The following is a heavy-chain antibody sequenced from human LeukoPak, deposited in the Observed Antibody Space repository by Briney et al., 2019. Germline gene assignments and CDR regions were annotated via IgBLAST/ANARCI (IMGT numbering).Heavy chain of an antibody. CDR3: AREEVDYYQYDAFDI. Sequence: RPGGSLRLSCAASGFTFDDYGMSWVRQAPGKGLEWVSGINWNGGSTGYADSVKGRFTISRDNAKNSLYLQTNSLRAEDTALYYCAREEVDYYQYDAFDIWGQGTMVTVSS. D-gene: IGHD3-22*01. V-gene: IGHV3-20*04. CDR1: GFTFDDYG. CDR2: INWNGGST. J-gene: IGHJ3*02.